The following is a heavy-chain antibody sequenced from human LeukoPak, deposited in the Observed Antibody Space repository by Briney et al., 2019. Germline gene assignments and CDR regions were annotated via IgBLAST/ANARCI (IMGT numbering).Heavy chain of an antibody. D-gene: IGHD5-12*01. Sequence: ASVKVSCKASGDTFTSYAISWVRQAPGQGLEWMGRIIPILGIANYAQKFQGRVTITADKSTSTAYMELSSLRSEDTAVYYCARRSGYDYFDYWGQGTLVTVSS. CDR3: ARRSGYDYFDY. CDR1: GDTFTSYA. V-gene: IGHV1-69*04. CDR2: IIPILGIA. J-gene: IGHJ4*02.